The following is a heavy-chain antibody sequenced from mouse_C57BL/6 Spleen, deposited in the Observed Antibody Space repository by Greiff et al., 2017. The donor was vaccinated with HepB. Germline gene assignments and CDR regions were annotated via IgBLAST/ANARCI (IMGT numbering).Heavy chain of an antibody. D-gene: IGHD2-2*01. Sequence: EVKLQESGEGLVKPGGSLKLSCAASGFTFSSYAMSWVRQTPEKRLEWVAYISSGGDYIYYADTVKGRYTISRDNARNTLYLQMSSLKSEDTAMYYWTRRGNGYDGADFDYWGQGTTLTVSS. V-gene: IGHV5-9-1*02. CDR3: TRRGNGYDGADFDY. CDR2: ISSGGDYI. J-gene: IGHJ2*01. CDR1: GFTFSSYA.